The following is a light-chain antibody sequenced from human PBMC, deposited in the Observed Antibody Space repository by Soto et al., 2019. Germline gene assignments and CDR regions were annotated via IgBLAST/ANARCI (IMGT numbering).Light chain of an antibody. CDR3: QQYSNWPLT. J-gene: IGKJ4*01. CDR2: GAS. CDR1: QSVRSSF. Sequence: EIVMTQSQDTLSVSPGERATLSCRASQSVRSSFLAWYQQKPGQAPSLLIYGASTRATGIPARFSGSGSGTEFTLTINSLQSEDFAVYYCQQYSNWPLTFGGGTKVDIK. V-gene: IGKV3-15*01.